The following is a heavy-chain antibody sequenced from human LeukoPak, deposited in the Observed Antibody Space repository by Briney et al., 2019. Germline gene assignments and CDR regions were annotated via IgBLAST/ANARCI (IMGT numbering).Heavy chain of an antibody. Sequence: GESLQISCKGSGCIFTSYWIGWVRQMPGKGLEWMGIIYPGDSDTRYSPSFQGQVTIPADKSISTAYLQWSSLKASDTAMYYCARPGAMVRGVLYAFDIWGQGTMVSVSS. V-gene: IGHV5-51*01. CDR1: GCIFTSYW. CDR2: IYPGDSDT. D-gene: IGHD3-10*01. CDR3: ARPGAMVRGVLYAFDI. J-gene: IGHJ3*02.